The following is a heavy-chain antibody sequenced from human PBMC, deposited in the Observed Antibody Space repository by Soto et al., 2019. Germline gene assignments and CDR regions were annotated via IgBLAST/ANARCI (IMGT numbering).Heavy chain of an antibody. CDR2: IYWDDDK. CDR1: GFSLSTSGVG. D-gene: IGHD3-22*01. J-gene: IGHJ6*02. V-gene: IGHV2-5*02. CDR3: AQSPMIDGYYYCGMDV. Sequence: QITLKESGPTLVKPTQTLTLTCTFSGFSLSTSGVGVGWIRQPPGKALEWLALIYWDDDKRYSPSLKSRLTITKDTSKNQVVLTMTNMDPVDTATYYCAQSPMIDGYYYCGMDVWGQGTTVTVSS.